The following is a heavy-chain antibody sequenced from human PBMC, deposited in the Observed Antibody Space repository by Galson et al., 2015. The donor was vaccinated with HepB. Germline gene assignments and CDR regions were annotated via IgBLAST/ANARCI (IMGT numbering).Heavy chain of an antibody. CDR1: GYTFTSYG. Sequence: QSGAEVKKPGASVKVSCKASGYTFTSYGISWVRQAPGQGLEWMGWISTYNVNTNYAQKFQGRVTMTTDTSTNTAYMELRSLRSDDTAVYYCARAMNEYSNLRSWFDPWGQGSLVTVSS. V-gene: IGHV1-18*01. CDR3: ARAMNEYSNLRSWFDP. CDR2: ISTYNVNT. D-gene: IGHD4-11*01. J-gene: IGHJ5*02.